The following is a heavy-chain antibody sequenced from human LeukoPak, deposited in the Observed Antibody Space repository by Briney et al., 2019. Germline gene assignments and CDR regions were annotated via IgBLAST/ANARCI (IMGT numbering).Heavy chain of an antibody. CDR2: IYSGGST. CDR1: GFTVSSNY. V-gene: IGHV3-53*01. J-gene: IGHJ5*02. Sequence: GGSLRLSCAASGFTVSSNYMSWVRQAPGKGLEWGSVIYSGGSTYYADSVKGRFTISRDNSKNTLYLQMNSLSAEDTAVYYCAREDQVGALAWGQGTLVTVSS. D-gene: IGHD1-26*01. CDR3: AREDQVGALA.